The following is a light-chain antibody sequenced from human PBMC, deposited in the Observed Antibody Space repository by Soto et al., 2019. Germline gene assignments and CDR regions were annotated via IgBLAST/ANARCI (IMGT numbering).Light chain of an antibody. CDR1: QNIARY. CDR2: AAS. CDR3: QQSHYRWT. V-gene: IGKV1-39*01. Sequence: DIQMTQSPSSLSASVGDRVTITCRTSQNIARYLNWYQHKPGKAPKLLIYAASTLQIGVPSRFSGSGFGTDFTLTISSLQPEDFATYYCQQSHYRWTFAQGTKVEIK. J-gene: IGKJ1*01.